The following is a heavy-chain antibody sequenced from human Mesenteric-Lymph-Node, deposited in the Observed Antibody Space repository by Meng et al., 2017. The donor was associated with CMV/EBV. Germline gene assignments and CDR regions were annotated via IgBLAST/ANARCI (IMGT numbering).Heavy chain of an antibody. J-gene: IGHJ4*02. V-gene: IGHV4-31*02. CDR3: ARGRTNFDY. CDR2: MYYNGNT. D-gene: IGHD3-10*01. Sequence: GSISSGGYYWRWVRRHTGKGLEWNRYMYYNGNTYYNPSLESRVSISVDTSKNQFSLKLSSVTAADTAVYYCARGRTNFDYWGQGTLVTVSS. CDR1: GSISSGGYY.